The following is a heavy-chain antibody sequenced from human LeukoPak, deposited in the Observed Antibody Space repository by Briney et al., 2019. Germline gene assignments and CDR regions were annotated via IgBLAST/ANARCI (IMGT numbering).Heavy chain of an antibody. CDR2: IYHSGST. CDR3: ARATSGSYGDWFDP. D-gene: IGHD1-26*01. CDR1: GFSITSSYY. V-gene: IGHV4-38-2*02. J-gene: IGHJ5*02. Sequence: SETLSLTCTVSGFSITSSYYWSWIRQPPGKGLEGIGSIYHSGSTSYNTSPMSRVTMSVDTSKNQFSLKLSSVTAADTAVYYCARATSGSYGDWFDPWGQGTLVTVS.